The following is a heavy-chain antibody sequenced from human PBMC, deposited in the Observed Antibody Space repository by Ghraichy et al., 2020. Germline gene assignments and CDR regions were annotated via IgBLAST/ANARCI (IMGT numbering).Heavy chain of an antibody. J-gene: IGHJ6*02. CDR3: ARDNYSGSGYYYYYYGVDV. D-gene: IGHD3-10*01. Sequence: GGSLRLSCAASGFTFSGYSMHWVRQTPGEGLEWVAVISYDGKKKHYIDSVKGRFTISRDNSGNTLFLQLSSLGADDTAVYYCARDNYSGSGYYYYYYGVDVWGRGTTVTVSS. CDR2: ISYDGKKK. V-gene: IGHV3-30*04. CDR1: GFTFSGYS.